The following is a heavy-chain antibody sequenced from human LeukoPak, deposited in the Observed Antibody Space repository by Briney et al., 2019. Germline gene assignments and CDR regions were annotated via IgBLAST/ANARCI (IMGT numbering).Heavy chain of an antibody. CDR2: MNPNSGNT. CDR1: GYTFTSYD. Sequence: GASVKVSCKASGYTFTSYDINWVRQATGQGLEWMVWMNPNSGNTGYAQKFQGRVTMTRNTSISSAYMELSSLRSEDTAVYYCARGHCSGGSCYLYYYMDVWGKGTTVTVSS. J-gene: IGHJ6*03. CDR3: ARGHCSGGSCYLYYYMDV. V-gene: IGHV1-8*01. D-gene: IGHD2-15*01.